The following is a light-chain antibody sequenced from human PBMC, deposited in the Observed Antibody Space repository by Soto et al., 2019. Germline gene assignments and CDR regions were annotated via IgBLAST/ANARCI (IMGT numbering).Light chain of an antibody. Sequence: QSALTQPRSVSGSPGQSVTISCTGTSGDVGGYNYVSWYQQHPGKAPKLMICDVSKRPSGVPDRFSGSKSGNTASLTISGLQAADEADYYCCSYAGSYTWVFGGGTKVTVL. CDR1: SGDVGGYNY. CDR3: CSYAGSYTWV. J-gene: IGLJ3*02. CDR2: DVS. V-gene: IGLV2-11*01.